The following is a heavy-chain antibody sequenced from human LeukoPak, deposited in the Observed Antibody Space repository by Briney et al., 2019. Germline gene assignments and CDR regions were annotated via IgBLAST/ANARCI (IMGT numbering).Heavy chain of an antibody. CDR2: INTDGSST. D-gene: IGHD1-1*01. J-gene: IGHJ4*02. V-gene: IGHV3-74*01. CDR3: AREWKKTGAFDH. CDR1: GFTFSSYW. Sequence: PGGSLRLSCAASGFTFSSYWMHWVRQVPGKGLVWVSRINTDGSSTTYADSVKGRFTISRDNPENTLYLQMSSLRAEDTAVYYCAREWKKTGAFDHWGQGTLVTVSS.